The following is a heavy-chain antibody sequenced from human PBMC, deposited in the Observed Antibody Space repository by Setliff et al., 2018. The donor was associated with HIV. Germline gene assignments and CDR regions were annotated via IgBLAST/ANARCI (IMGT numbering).Heavy chain of an antibody. CDR2: ISYVGTNK. J-gene: IGHJ3*01. V-gene: IGHV3-30*14. Sequence: PGGSLRLSCAASGFTFSDYAFHWVRQAPGKGLEWVTLISYVGTNKFYADSVKGRFTISRDNAKNTLFLQMNSLRAEDTAVYYCARSVTWSRYCSGASCPLDAFDLWGQGTMVTVSS. CDR1: GFTFSDYA. CDR3: ARSVTWSRYCSGASCPLDAFDL. D-gene: IGHD2-15*01.